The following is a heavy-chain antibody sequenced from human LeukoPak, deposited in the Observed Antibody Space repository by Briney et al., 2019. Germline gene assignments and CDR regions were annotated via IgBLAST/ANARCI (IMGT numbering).Heavy chain of an antibody. CDR3: ARDTVYDILTGHTEGYFDY. V-gene: IGHV3-7*01. D-gene: IGHD3-9*01. J-gene: IGHJ4*02. Sequence: GALRLSCAAPGFTFSSYWMSWVRQAPGKGLEWVATIKQDGSQKYYVDSVKGRFTISRGNAKKSLYLQMNSLRAEDTAVYYCARDTVYDILTGHTEGYFDYWGQGTLVTVSS. CDR2: IKQDGSQK. CDR1: GFTFSSYW.